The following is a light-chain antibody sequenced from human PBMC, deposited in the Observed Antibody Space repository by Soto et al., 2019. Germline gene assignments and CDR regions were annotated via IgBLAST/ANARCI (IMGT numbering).Light chain of an antibody. CDR2: GAS. Sequence: EIVLTQSPGTLSLSPGERATLPCRASQRLTSDYLAWYQQKPGQTPRLLIHGASSRATGIPDGFSGSGSVTDFTLTIIRLETEDSAVYYCQQSGRPFGQGTMVDIK. J-gene: IGKJ1*01. CDR3: QQSGRP. CDR1: QRLTSDY. V-gene: IGKV3-20*01.